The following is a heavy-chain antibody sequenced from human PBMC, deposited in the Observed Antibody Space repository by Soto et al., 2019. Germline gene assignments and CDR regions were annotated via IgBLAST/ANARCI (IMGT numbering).Heavy chain of an antibody. CDR2: IHSSGSI. J-gene: IGHJ1*01. Sequence: SETLSLTCTVSGGSISSDDYYWSWIRQAPGRGLEWIGYIHSSGSIYYNPSLKSRAAMSIDTAGNQFSLKVSSVTVADTAVYSCARDLDGLHDVTIGPVPRPGWGQGTLVTVSS. V-gene: IGHV4-30-4*01. D-gene: IGHD3-10*01. CDR1: GGSISSDDYY. CDR3: ARDLDGLHDVTIGPVPRPG.